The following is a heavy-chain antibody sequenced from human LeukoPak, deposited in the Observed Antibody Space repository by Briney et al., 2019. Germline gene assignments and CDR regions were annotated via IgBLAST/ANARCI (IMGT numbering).Heavy chain of an antibody. D-gene: IGHD3-10*01. V-gene: IGHV3-66*02. CDR2: IYSGGST. Sequence: GGSLRLSCAASGFTFSDYIMNWVRQAPGKGLEWVSIIYSGGSTYYADSVKGRFTISRDNSKNTLYLQMNSLRAEDTAVYYCAKGIWVVRGVIGDAFDIWGQGTMVTVSS. J-gene: IGHJ3*02. CDR3: AKGIWVVRGVIGDAFDI. CDR1: GFTFSDYI.